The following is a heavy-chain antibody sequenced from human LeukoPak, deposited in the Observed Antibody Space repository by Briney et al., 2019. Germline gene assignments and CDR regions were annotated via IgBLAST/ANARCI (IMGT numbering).Heavy chain of an antibody. D-gene: IGHD6-25*01. CDR2: IIPIFGTA. CDR3: ARRSQRGFDP. V-gene: IGHV1-69*05. J-gene: IGHJ5*02. Sequence: SVKVSYKASGGTFSSYAISWVRQAPGQGLEWMGRIIPIFGTANYAQKFQGRVTITTDESTSTAYMELSSLRSEDTAVYYWARRSQRGFDPWGQGTLVTVSS. CDR1: GGTFSSYA.